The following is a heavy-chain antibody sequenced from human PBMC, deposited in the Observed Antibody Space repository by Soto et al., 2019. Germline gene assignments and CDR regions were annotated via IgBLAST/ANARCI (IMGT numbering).Heavy chain of an antibody. Sequence: EASVKVSCKASGYTFTSYGISWVRQAPGQGLEWMGWISAYNGNTNYAQKLQGRVTMTTDTSTSTAYMELRSLRSDDTAVYYCARGVAVAGTDYYYYYGMDVWGQGTTVTVSS. J-gene: IGHJ6*02. D-gene: IGHD6-19*01. CDR1: GYTFTSYG. V-gene: IGHV1-18*01. CDR2: ISAYNGNT. CDR3: ARGVAVAGTDYYYYYGMDV.